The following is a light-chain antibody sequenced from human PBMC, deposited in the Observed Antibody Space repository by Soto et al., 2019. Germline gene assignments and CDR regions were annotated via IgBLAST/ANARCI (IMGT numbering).Light chain of an antibody. CDR3: RSYISSSLYV. J-gene: IGLJ1*01. V-gene: IGLV2-14*01. Sequence: QSALTQPASVSGSPGQSITISCTGTSSDVGGYNYVSWYQQHPGKAPKLMIYDVSNRPSGVSNRFSGSKSGNTASLTISGLQAEDEADYYCRSYISSSLYVFGTGTKLTVL. CDR2: DVS. CDR1: SSDVGGYNY.